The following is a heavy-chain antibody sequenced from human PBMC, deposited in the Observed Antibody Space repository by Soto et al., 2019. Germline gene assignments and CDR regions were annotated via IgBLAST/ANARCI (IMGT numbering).Heavy chain of an antibody. CDR2: IWYDGSNK. CDR1: GFTFSSYG. J-gene: IGHJ6*02. V-gene: IGHV3-30*02. Sequence: GGSLRLSCAASGFTFSSYGMHRVRQAPGKGLEWVAVIWYDGSNKYYADSVKGRFTISRDNSKNSLYLQMNSLRAEDTAVYYCAKERLTYYDFWSGPYYYYYGMDVWGQGTTVTVSS. D-gene: IGHD3-3*01. CDR3: AKERLTYYDFWSGPYYYYYGMDV.